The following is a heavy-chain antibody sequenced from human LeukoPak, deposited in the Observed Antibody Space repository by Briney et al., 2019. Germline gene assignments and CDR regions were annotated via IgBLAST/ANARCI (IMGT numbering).Heavy chain of an antibody. Sequence: GGSLRLSCAASGFTFSNYVMHWVRQAPGKGLEWVAVISYDGSQKYYADSVKGRFTISRDNSNDTVYLQMNSLTAEDTAVYYCARDPPGKIDSSGSLGLDYWGQGTLVTVSS. CDR2: ISYDGSQK. V-gene: IGHV3-30*03. D-gene: IGHD6-19*01. CDR3: ARDPPGKIDSSGSLGLDY. CDR1: GFTFSNYV. J-gene: IGHJ4*02.